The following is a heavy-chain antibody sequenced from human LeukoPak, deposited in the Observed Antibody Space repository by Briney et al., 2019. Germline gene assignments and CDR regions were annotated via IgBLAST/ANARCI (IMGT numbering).Heavy chain of an antibody. CDR1: GFTFSNYA. V-gene: IGHV3-23*01. CDR2: ISSSGGST. J-gene: IGHJ4*02. D-gene: IGHD5-12*01. Sequence: GSLRLSCAASGFTFSNYAMSWVRQAPGKGLEWVAGISSSGGSTYYADSVKGQFTISRDNSKNTLYLQMNSLRAEDTAVYYCAKGRGLFDYWGQGTLVTVSS. CDR3: AKGRGLFDY.